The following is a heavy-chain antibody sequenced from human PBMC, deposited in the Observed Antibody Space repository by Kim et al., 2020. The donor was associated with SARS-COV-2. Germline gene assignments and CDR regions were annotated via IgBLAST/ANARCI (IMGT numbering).Heavy chain of an antibody. V-gene: IGHV4-61*02. CDR3: ARVRVVPADTSGDRYYYYGMDV. CDR2: IYTSGST. J-gene: IGHJ6*02. D-gene: IGHD2-2*01. Sequence: SETLSLTCTVSGGSISSGSYYWSWIRQPAGKGLEWIGRIYTSGSTNYNPSLKSRVTISVDTSKNQFSLKLSSVTAADTAVYYCARVRVVPADTSGDRYYYYGMDVWGQGTTVTVSS. CDR1: GGSISSGSYY.